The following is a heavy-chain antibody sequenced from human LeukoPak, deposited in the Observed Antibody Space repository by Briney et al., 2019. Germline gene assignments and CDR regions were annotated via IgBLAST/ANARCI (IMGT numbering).Heavy chain of an antibody. CDR3: ARAQVGVATIYWFDP. CDR1: GFTFSSYW. Sequence: PGGSLRLSCAASGFTFSSYWMHWVRQAPGKGQVWVSRINSDGSSTSYADSVKGRFTISRDNAKNTLYLQMNSLRAEDTAVYYCARAQVGVATIYWFDPWGQGTLVTVSS. CDR2: INSDGSST. J-gene: IGHJ5*02. D-gene: IGHD5-12*01. V-gene: IGHV3-74*01.